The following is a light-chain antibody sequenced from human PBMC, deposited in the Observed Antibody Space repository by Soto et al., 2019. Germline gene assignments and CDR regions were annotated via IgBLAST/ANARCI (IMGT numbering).Light chain of an antibody. J-gene: IGKJ2*01. CDR2: KAS. CDR3: QQYDSYSYP. Sequence: DIQMTQSPSTLSASVGDRVTITCRASQSISAWVAWYQQKPGKAPKHLIYKASSLESGVPSRFSGSGSGTEFTLTISSLQPDDFATYYCQQYDSYSYPFGQGTKLEIK. V-gene: IGKV1-5*03. CDR1: QSISAW.